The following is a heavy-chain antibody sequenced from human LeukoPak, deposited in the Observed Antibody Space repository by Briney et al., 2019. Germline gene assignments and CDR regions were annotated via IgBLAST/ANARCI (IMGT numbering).Heavy chain of an antibody. CDR3: VRAGYDSSGYYYAFDY. Sequence: SETLSLTCSFYDASFSGYFWTWIRQAPGKGLEWIGGINHNGGTKDNPSLKSRVIISLVTSKNQFSLRLSSVTAADTAVYYCVRAGYDSSGYYYAFDYWGQGTLVTVSS. D-gene: IGHD3-22*01. CDR1: DASFSGYF. J-gene: IGHJ4*02. V-gene: IGHV4-34*01. CDR2: INHNGGT.